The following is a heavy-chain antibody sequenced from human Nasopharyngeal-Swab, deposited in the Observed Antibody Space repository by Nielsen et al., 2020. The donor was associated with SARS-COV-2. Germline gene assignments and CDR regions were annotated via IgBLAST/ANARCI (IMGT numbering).Heavy chain of an antibody. CDR1: EFTLSSYC. Sequence: GESLKISCAASEFTLSSYCMTWVRQAPGKGLEWVSSIGGSGDSTFYADSVKGRFTISKDNSENMLYLQINSLRAEDTAVYYCATRPDSSWHPYCFDYWGRGTLVTVSS. D-gene: IGHD6-13*01. CDR2: IGGSGDST. V-gene: IGHV3-23*01. J-gene: IGHJ4*02. CDR3: ATRPDSSWHPYCFDY.